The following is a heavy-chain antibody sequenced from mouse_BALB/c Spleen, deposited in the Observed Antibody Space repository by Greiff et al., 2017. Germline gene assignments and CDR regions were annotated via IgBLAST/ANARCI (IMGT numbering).Heavy chain of an antibody. CDR1: GFSLTGYG. J-gene: IGHJ3*01. Sequence: VQLQESGPGLVAPSQSLSITCTVSGFSLTGYGVNWVRQPPGKGLEWLGMIWGDGSTDYNSALKSRLSISKDNSKSQVFLKMNSLQTDDTARYYCARDTEYDDGAWFAYWGQGTLVTVSA. V-gene: IGHV2-6-7*01. CDR2: IWGDGST. D-gene: IGHD2-4*01. CDR3: ARDTEYDDGAWFAY.